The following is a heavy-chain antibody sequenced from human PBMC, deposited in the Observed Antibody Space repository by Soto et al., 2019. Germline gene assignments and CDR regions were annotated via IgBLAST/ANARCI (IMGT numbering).Heavy chain of an antibody. D-gene: IGHD2-2*01. J-gene: IGHJ6*02. CDR2: IYYSGST. V-gene: IGHV4-59*01. CDR3: ARVMGYCISTGCYAPTYYYYGMDV. Sequence: SETLSLTCTVSGGSISSYYWSWIRQPPGKGLEWIGYIYYSGSTNYNPSLKSRVTISVDTSKNQFSLKLSSVTAADTAVYYCARVMGYCISTGCYAPTYYYYGMDVWGQGTTVT. CDR1: GGSISSYY.